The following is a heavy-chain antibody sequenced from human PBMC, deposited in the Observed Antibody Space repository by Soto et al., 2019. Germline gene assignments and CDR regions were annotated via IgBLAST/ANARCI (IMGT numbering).Heavy chain of an antibody. CDR2: ITDDGRTT. CDR3: ARDKSGPADY. D-gene: IGHD5-12*01. V-gene: IGHV3-74*01. CDR1: GFTFSNYW. J-gene: IGHJ4*02. Sequence: EVQLVESGGGLVQPGGSLRLSCAASGFTFSNYWMHWVRQAPGKGLVWVSRITDDGRTTTYADSVKGRFTISRDNAKHTLYLQMNSLRVDDTALYYCARDKSGPADYWGQGTLVTVSS.